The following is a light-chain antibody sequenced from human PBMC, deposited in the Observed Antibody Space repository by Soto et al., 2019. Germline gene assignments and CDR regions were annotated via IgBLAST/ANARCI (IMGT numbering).Light chain of an antibody. CDR2: QVT. CDR1: SSDVGTRNF. CDR3: SSYTDSTNYV. Sequence: QSALTQPASVSGSPGQSITISCTGTSSDVGTRNFVSWYQQHPGKAPKLMIYQVTNRPSGVSNRFSGSKSGNTASLTISGLQAEDEAEYYCSSYTDSTNYVFGTGTKVTVL. V-gene: IGLV2-14*01. J-gene: IGLJ1*01.